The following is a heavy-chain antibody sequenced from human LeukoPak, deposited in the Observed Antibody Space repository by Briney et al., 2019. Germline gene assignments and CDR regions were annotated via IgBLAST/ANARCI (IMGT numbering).Heavy chain of an antibody. D-gene: IGHD6-19*01. Sequence: GGSLRLSCAASGFTVSSNYMSWVRQAPGKGLEWVSVIYSGGNTYYADSVKGRFTTSRDNSKNALYLQMNSLRAEDTAVYYCASGIAVAGANAYWGQGTLVTVSS. CDR1: GFTVSSNY. CDR3: ASGIAVAGANAY. CDR2: IYSGGNT. V-gene: IGHV3-53*01. J-gene: IGHJ4*02.